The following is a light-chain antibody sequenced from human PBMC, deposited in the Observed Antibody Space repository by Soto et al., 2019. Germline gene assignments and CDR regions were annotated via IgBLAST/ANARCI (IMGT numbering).Light chain of an antibody. CDR2: GAS. J-gene: IGKJ1*01. CDR1: QSVSSN. CDR3: QQEKNWPPDRT. Sequence: EIVMTQSPATLSVSPGERATLSCRASQSVSSNLAWYQQKPGQAPRLLIYGASTMATGIPARYSGSGSGTEFTLTSSSPQSEDLAIDFCQQEKNWPPDRTFGQGTKVEIK. V-gene: IGKV3-15*01.